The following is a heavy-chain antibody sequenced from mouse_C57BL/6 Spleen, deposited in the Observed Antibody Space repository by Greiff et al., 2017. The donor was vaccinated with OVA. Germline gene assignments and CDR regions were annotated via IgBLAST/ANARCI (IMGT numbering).Heavy chain of an antibody. CDR1: GFTFSSYG. Sequence: EVQGVESGGDLVKPGGSLTLSCAASGFTFSSYGMSWVRQTPGKRLEWVATISSGGSYTYYPDSVKGRFTISRDNAKNTLYLQMSSLKSEDTAMYYCARRCNLYYFDYWGQGTTLTVSS. J-gene: IGHJ2*01. CDR3: ARRCNLYYFDY. V-gene: IGHV5-6*01. CDR2: ISSGGSYT. D-gene: IGHD2-1*01.